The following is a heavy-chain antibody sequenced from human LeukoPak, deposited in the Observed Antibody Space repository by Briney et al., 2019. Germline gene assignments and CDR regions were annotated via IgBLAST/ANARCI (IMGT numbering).Heavy chain of an antibody. CDR1: GGSISSGGYY. V-gene: IGHV4-30-2*01. D-gene: IGHD4-23*01. CDR2: IYHSGST. Sequence: SETLSLTCTVAGGSISSGGYYWSWIRQPPGKGLEWIGYIYHSGSTYYNPSLKSRVTISVDRSKNQFSLKLSSVTAADTAVYYCASLDYGGNSAYWYFDLWGRGTLVTVSS. J-gene: IGHJ2*01. CDR3: ASLDYGGNSAYWYFDL.